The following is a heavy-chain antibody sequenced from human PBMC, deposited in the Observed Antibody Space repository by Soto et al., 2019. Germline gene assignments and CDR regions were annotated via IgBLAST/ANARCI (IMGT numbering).Heavy chain of an antibody. CDR3: AIEASYWHGGGGWFDP. D-gene: IGHD2-8*02. V-gene: IGHV3-13*01. CDR2: IGTLHDT. Sequence: EVQLVESGGGLVQPGGSLRLSCAASGFTFRAYDMHWVRQPTGKGLEWVSAIGTLHDTYYPDSVKGPFTIARENAKNSLYRQMNGLTPGDRGVYSCAIEASYWHGGGGWFDPWGQGTLVTVSS. CDR1: GFTFRAYD. J-gene: IGHJ5*02.